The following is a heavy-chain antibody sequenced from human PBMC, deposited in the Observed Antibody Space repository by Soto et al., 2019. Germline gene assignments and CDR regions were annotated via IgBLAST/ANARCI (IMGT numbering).Heavy chain of an antibody. V-gene: IGHV4-61*01. CDR3: ARMSRTVNY. D-gene: IGHD4-17*01. CDR1: VGAITSSSYF. CDR2: IYYNGRT. J-gene: IGHJ4*02. Sequence: PSETLSLTCTVSVGAITSSSYFWSWIRQSPGRGLEYIGYIYYNGRTNYNPSLQSRVTISVDTSTSKFSLNLTSVTAGDTAVYYCARMSRTVNYWGQGTPVTVSS.